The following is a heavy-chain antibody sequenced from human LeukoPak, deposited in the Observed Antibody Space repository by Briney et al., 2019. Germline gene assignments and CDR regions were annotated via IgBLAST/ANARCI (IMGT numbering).Heavy chain of an antibody. J-gene: IGHJ4*02. CDR1: GFTFSSYW. Sequence: PGGSLRLSCAASGFTFSSYWKHWVRQAPGKGLVWVSRINTDGSSTSYADSVKGRFTISRDNAKNTLYLQMNSLRAEDTAVYYCARAPGIAAALDYWGQGTLVTVSS. D-gene: IGHD6-13*01. CDR3: ARAPGIAAALDY. CDR2: INTDGSST. V-gene: IGHV3-74*01.